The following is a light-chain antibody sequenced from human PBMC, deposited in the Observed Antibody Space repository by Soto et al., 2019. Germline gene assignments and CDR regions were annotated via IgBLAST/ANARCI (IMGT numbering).Light chain of an antibody. CDR1: QSISIF. J-gene: IGKJ1*01. CDR3: HQTDSIPET. Sequence: DIQMTQSPSSLSASVGDRVTITCRASQSISIFLNWYQQKPGKAPKLLIYAASSLQSGVPSRFSGSGSGTDFTLTISSLQPEDFATYYCHQTDSIPETFGLGTKVEIK. V-gene: IGKV1-39*01. CDR2: AAS.